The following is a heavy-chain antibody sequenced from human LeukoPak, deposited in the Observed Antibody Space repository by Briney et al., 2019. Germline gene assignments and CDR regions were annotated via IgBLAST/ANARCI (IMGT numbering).Heavy chain of an antibody. V-gene: IGHV3-15*01. CDR1: GFTFSNAW. CDR2: IKSKTDGGTT. D-gene: IGHD2-15*01. Sequence: GGSLRLSCAASGFTFSNAWMSWVRQAPGKGLEWVGRIKSKTDGGTTDYAAPVKGRFTISRDDSKNTLYLQMNSLKIEDTAVFYCTTALATNCSGGSCYVAAFDIWGQGTVVTVSS. J-gene: IGHJ3*02. CDR3: TTALATNCSGGSCYVAAFDI.